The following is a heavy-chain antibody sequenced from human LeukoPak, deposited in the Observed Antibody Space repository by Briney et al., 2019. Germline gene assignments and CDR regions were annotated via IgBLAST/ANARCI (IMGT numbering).Heavy chain of an antibody. V-gene: IGHV4-39*06. CDR2: IYYTGST. CDR1: GFTFSSYA. J-gene: IGHJ4*02. Sequence: GSLRLSCAASGFTFSSYAMSWVRQAPGKGLEWIGSIYYTGSTYYNPSLKSRVTISVDTSKNQFPLKLSSVTAADTAVYYCARDRAVRGLKGYYFDYWGQGIQVIVSS. CDR3: ARDRAVRGLKGYYFDY. D-gene: IGHD3-10*01.